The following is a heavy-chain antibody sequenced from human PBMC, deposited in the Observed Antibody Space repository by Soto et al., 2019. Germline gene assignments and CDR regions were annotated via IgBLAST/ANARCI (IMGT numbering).Heavy chain of an antibody. Sequence: QLQLQESGSGLVKPSQTLSLTCAVSGGSISSGGYSWSWIRQPPRKGLEWIGYIYHSGSTYYNPSLRSRVTISVDRSKNKYALKLSSVTAADTAVYYCASGQQLVRNYWGQGTLVTVSS. J-gene: IGHJ4*02. CDR2: IYHSGST. D-gene: IGHD6-13*01. CDR1: GGSISSGGYS. CDR3: ASGQQLVRNY. V-gene: IGHV4-30-2*01.